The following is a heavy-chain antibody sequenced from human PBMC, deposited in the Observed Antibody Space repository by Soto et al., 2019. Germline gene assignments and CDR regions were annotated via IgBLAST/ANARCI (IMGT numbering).Heavy chain of an antibody. J-gene: IGHJ4*02. D-gene: IGHD3-10*01. CDR2: IGTGGDT. Sequence: GGSLRLSCAASGFTFSSSSMNWVRQAPGKGLGGVAVIGTGGDTYYTDSVKGRFTVSRDNSKDTLVLQMNNLKVDDTAVYYCARMTTGTYPFNYWGQGTQVTVSS. CDR1: GFTFSSSS. V-gene: IGHV3-23*01. CDR3: ARMTTGTYPFNY.